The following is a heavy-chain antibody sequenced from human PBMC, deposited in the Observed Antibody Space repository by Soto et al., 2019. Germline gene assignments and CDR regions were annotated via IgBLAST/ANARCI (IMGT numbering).Heavy chain of an antibody. J-gene: IGHJ4*02. CDR1: GFIFGTYA. D-gene: IGHD2-2*01. Sequence: LRLSCAASGFIFGTYAMSWVRQAPGKGPEWVAVISDTGGGTNYADSVKGRFNISRNNSKNPLYLQMDGLRAEDTGLYYCAKDAGGGPYSTAWYEFDYWGQGTQVTVSS. CDR3: AKDAGGGPYSTAWYEFDY. CDR2: ISDTGGGT. V-gene: IGHV3-23*01.